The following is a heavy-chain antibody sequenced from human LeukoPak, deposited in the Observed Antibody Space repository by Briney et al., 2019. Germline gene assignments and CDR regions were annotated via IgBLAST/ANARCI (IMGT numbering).Heavy chain of an antibody. V-gene: IGHV4-30-4*01. Sequence: SQTLSLTCTVSGGSISIGDYYWSWIRQPPGKGLEWIGYIYYSGSTYYNPSLKSRVTISVDTSKNQFSLKLSSVTAADTAVYYCARVGQGYAGFDPWGQGTLVTVSS. CDR2: IYYSGST. D-gene: IGHD5-18*01. CDR1: GGSISIGDYY. J-gene: IGHJ5*02. CDR3: ARVGQGYAGFDP.